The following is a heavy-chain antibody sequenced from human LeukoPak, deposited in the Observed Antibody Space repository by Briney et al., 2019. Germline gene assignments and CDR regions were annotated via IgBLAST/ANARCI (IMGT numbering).Heavy chain of an antibody. J-gene: IGHJ5*02. CDR1: GYTFTSYY. CDR2: INPSGGST. Sequence: GASVKVSRKASGYTFTSYYMHWVRQAPGQGLEWMGIINPSGGSTSYAQKFQGRVTMTRDTSVSTAYMDLSRLRSDDTAVYYCARGWIVANTEAFDPWGQGTLVTVSS. D-gene: IGHD5-12*01. V-gene: IGHV1-46*01. CDR3: ARGWIVANTEAFDP.